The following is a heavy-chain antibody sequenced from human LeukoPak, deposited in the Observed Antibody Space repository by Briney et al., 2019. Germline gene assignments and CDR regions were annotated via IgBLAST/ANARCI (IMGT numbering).Heavy chain of an antibody. D-gene: IGHD1-26*01. CDR3: AREGGPLNWLDP. J-gene: IGHJ5*02. V-gene: IGHV6-1*01. CDR2: THYRSKWYN. CDR1: GDSVSSNSAA. Sequence: SQTLSLTCAMSGDSVSSNSAAWNWIRQSPSRGLEWLGRTHYRSKWYNDYAVSVKSRITIKPDTSKNQFSLQLNSVTPEDTAVYYCAREGGPLNWLDPWGQGTLVTVSS.